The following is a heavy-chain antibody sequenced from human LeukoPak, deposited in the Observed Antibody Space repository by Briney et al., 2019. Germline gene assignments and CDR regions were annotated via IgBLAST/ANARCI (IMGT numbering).Heavy chain of an antibody. V-gene: IGHV4-59*08. D-gene: IGHD2-2*01. Sequence: SETLSLTCTVSGGSISNYYWSWIRQPPGKGLEWIGYIYYRGSTNYNPSLKRRVTISVDTSENQFSLKLSSVTAADTAVYYCARHVSGDGYQGLDYFDYWGQGTLVTVSS. CDR1: GGSISNYY. CDR3: ARHVSGDGYQGLDYFDY. CDR2: IYYRGST. J-gene: IGHJ4*02.